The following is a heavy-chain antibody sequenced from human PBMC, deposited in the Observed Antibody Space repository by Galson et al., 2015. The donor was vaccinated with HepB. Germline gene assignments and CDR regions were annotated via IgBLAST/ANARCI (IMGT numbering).Heavy chain of an antibody. J-gene: IGHJ6*02. Sequence: SVKVSCKVSGYTLTELSMHWVRQAPGKGLEWMGRIIPILGMTNYAQNFQGRVTITADKSTSTAHMDLSSLRSEDTAVYYCARGNNGNDVGYYYGMDVWGQGTTVTVSS. V-gene: IGHV1-69*04. CDR1: GYTLTELS. D-gene: IGHD1-1*01. CDR3: ARGNNGNDVGYYYGMDV. CDR2: IIPILGMT.